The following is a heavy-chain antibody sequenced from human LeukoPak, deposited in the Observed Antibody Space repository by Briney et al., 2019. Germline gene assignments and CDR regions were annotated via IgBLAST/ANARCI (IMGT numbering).Heavy chain of an antibody. V-gene: IGHV4-4*02. CDR3: ARDHLKDYGGNFRAFDI. Sequence: SETLSLTCAVSGGSISSNNWWNWVRQPPGKGLEWIGEIYHSGRTNYNPPLKSRVTIPVDKSRNQFSLKLSSVTAADTAVYYCARDHLKDYGGNFRAFDIWGQGTMVTVSS. J-gene: IGHJ3*02. D-gene: IGHD4-23*01. CDR1: GGSISSNNW. CDR2: IYHSGRT.